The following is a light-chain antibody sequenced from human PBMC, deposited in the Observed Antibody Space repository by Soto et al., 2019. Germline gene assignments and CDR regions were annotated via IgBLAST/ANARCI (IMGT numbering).Light chain of an antibody. CDR2: LEGSGSY. J-gene: IGLJ3*02. Sequence: QAVVTQSSSASASLGSSVKLTCTLSSGHSSYIIAWHQQQPGKAPRYLMKLEGSGSYNKGSGVPDRFSGSSSRADRYLTISNLQFEDEADYYCETWDSNTHTVFGGGTKLTVL. V-gene: IGLV4-60*02. CDR3: ETWDSNTHTV. CDR1: SGHSSYI.